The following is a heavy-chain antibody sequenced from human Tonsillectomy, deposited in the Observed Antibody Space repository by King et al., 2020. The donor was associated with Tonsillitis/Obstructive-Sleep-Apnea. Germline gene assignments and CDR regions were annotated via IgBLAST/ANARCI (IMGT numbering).Heavy chain of an antibody. CDR2: IYYSGST. J-gene: IGHJ6*04. CDR1: GGSISNYY. V-gene: IGHV4-59*01. CDR3: ARDLNYDILTGYLDV. Sequence: VQLQESGPGLVKPSETLSLTCTVSGGSISNYYWSWIRQPPGKGLEWIGYIYYSGSTNYNASLKRRVTISVDTSKNQFSLKLSSVTAAATAVYYCARDLNYDILTGYLDVWGKGTTVTVSS. D-gene: IGHD3-9*01.